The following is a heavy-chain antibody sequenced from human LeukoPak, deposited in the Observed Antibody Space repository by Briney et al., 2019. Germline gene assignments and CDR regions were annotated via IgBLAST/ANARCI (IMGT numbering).Heavy chain of an antibody. CDR3: ARHGPSGSYEDWFDP. D-gene: IGHD3-10*01. CDR1: GGSISSSSYY. J-gene: IGHJ5*02. Sequence: SETLSLTCTVSGGSISSSSYYWGWIRQPPGKGLGWIGSIYYSGSTYYNPSLKSRVTISVDTSKNQFSLKLSSVTAADTAVYYCARHGPSGSYEDWFDPWGQGTLVTVSS. CDR2: IYYSGST. V-gene: IGHV4-39*01.